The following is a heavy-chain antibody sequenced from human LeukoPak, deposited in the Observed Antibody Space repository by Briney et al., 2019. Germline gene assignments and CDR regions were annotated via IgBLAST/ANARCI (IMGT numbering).Heavy chain of an antibody. J-gene: IGHJ4*02. CDR1: GYTFTGYY. CDR3: TMQQNSLFDY. D-gene: IGHD6-13*01. Sequence: ASVKVSCKASGYTFTGYYMHWVRQAPGQGLEWMGWIHPNSGVTKYAQKFQGRVTLTRDTSISTASMELTRLRSDDTAVYYCTMQQNSLFDYWGQGTLVTVSS. V-gene: IGHV1-2*02. CDR2: IHPNSGVT.